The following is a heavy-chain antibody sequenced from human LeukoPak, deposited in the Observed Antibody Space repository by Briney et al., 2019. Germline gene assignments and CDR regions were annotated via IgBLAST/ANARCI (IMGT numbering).Heavy chain of an antibody. J-gene: IGHJ5*02. V-gene: IGHV3-23*01. CDR3: ARDTDYYDSSGYLEVGS. Sequence: HPGGSLRLSCAASGFTFSSYAMSWVRQAPGKGLEWVSAISGSGGSTYYADSVKGRFTISRDNAKNSLYLQMNSLRAEDTAVYYCARDTDYYDSSGYLEVGSWGQGTLVTVSS. CDR1: GFTFSSYA. D-gene: IGHD3-22*01. CDR2: ISGSGGST.